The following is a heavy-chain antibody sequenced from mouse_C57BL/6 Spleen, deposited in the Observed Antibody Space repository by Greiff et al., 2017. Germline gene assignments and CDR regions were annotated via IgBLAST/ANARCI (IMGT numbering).Heavy chain of an antibody. CDR3: AREGDDYDGFAY. J-gene: IGHJ3*01. CDR2: IYPSDSET. CDR1: GYTFTSYW. Sequence: GELHLPGAELVRPGSSVKLSCKASGYTFTSYWMDWVKQRPGQGLEWIGNIYPSDSETHYNQKFKDKATLTVDKSSSTAYMQLSSLTSEDSAVYYCAREGDDYDGFAYWGQGTLVTVSA. V-gene: IGHV1-61*01. D-gene: IGHD2-4*01.